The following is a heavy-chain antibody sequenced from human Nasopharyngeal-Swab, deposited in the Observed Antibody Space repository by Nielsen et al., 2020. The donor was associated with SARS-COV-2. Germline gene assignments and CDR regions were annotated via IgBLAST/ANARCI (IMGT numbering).Heavy chain of an antibody. Sequence: ASVKVSCKVSGYTLTELSMHWARQAPGKGLEWMGGFDPEDGETIYAQKFQGRVTMTEDTSTDTAYMELSSLRSEDTAVYYCATSPAVAGTNWYFDLWGRGTLVTVSS. CDR2: FDPEDGET. J-gene: IGHJ2*01. V-gene: IGHV1-24*01. CDR1: GYTLTELS. D-gene: IGHD6-19*01. CDR3: ATSPAVAGTNWYFDL.